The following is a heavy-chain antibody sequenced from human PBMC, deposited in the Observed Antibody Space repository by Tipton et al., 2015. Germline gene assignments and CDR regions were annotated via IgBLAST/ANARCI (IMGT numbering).Heavy chain of an antibody. Sequence: TLSLTCAVYGGSFSGYYWSWIRQTPGKGLEWIGEINHGGSSNYKTSLNSRVSVSVDTSKNQFSLKLNSVTAADTAMYYCARDDSALDSWGQGTLVTVSS. CDR3: ARDDSALDS. CDR2: INHGGSS. D-gene: IGHD5-18*01. CDR1: GGSFSGYY. V-gene: IGHV4-34*01. J-gene: IGHJ4*02.